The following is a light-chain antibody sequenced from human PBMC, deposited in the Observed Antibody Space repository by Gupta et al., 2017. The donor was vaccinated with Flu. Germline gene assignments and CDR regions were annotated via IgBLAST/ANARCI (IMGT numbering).Light chain of an antibody. V-gene: IGLV2-14*01. CDR1: SSDVGGYNY. CDR3: SSYTSGSALVVV. CDR2: DVS. Sequence: QSALTQPASVSGSPGQPIPMSCTETSSDVGGYNYVSWYQQRPGKAPKLMIYDVSNRPSGVSNRFSGSKSGNTASLTISGLQAEDEADYYCSSYTSGSALVVVFGGGTKLTVL. J-gene: IGLJ2*01.